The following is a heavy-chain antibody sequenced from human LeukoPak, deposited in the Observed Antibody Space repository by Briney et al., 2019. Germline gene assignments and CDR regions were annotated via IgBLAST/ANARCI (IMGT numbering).Heavy chain of an antibody. CDR2: IYPDDSDT. D-gene: IGHD2-15*01. CDR3: ARLGAADSKAFNL. J-gene: IGHJ3*01. Sequence: KTGESLKISCETSGYSFSYSCIGWVRQVPGKGLEWMGIIYPDDSDTKKAPSFQGRVTISADKSLSITYLQWDNLQASDTAMYYCARLGAADSKAFNLGSQGTMVTVSS. CDR1: GYSFSYSC. V-gene: IGHV5-51*01.